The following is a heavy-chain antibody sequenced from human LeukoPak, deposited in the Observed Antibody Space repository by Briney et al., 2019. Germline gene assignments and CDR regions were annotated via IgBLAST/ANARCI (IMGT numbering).Heavy chain of an antibody. V-gene: IGHV5-51*01. CDR2: IYPGDSDT. J-gene: IGHJ3*02. CDR3: ARQTDPFDI. CDR1: GYSFTSYW. Sequence: PGQSLKISCKGSGYSFTSYWVAWVRRMPGQGVECMGIIYPGDSDTRYSPSFQGQVTISADKSISTAYLQWSSLKASDTAMYYCARQTDPFDIWGQGTMVTVSS.